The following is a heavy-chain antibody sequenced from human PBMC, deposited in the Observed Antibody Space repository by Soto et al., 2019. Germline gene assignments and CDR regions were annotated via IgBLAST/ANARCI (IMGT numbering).Heavy chain of an antibody. CDR1: GDFIGSY. D-gene: IGHD1-1*01. J-gene: IGHJ6*02. Sequence: SETLSLTCSVFGDFIGSYWSWIRQPPGKGLEWIGYIYYRGTTSYNPSLKSRVTMSVDTSKNQFSLKLSSVTAADTAVYYCARLPGTTINYGFDVWGQGTTVTVSS. CDR3: ARLPGTTINYGFDV. V-gene: IGHV4-59*08. CDR2: IYYRGTT.